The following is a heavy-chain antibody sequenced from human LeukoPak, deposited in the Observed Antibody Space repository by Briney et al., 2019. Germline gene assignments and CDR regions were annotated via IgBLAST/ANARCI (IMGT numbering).Heavy chain of an antibody. D-gene: IGHD5-12*01. CDR1: GFTFSSYA. V-gene: IGHV3-20*04. CDR2: INWNGGST. J-gene: IGHJ4*02. CDR3: ARVAGYVIDY. Sequence: PGGSLRLSCAASGFTFSSYAMSWVRQAPGKGLEWVSGINWNGGSTGYADSVKGRFTISRDNAKNSLYLQMNSLRAEDTALYYCARVAGYVIDYWGQGTLVTVSS.